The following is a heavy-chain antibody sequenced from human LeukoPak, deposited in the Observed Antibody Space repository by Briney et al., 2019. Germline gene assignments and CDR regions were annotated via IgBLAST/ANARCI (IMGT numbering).Heavy chain of an antibody. Sequence: SETLSLTCAVSGYSLSDGSYWVWVRPPPGKGLEWIGSIYHSGSTYYNPSLKRRLTVSVDTSKNQFSLRLSSVTAADTAVYYCAIGSRTAAGQYYFDYWGQGTLVTVSS. CDR3: AIGSRTAAGQYYFDY. J-gene: IGHJ4*02. V-gene: IGHV4-38-2*01. CDR2: IYHSGST. CDR1: GYSLSDGSY. D-gene: IGHD6-13*01.